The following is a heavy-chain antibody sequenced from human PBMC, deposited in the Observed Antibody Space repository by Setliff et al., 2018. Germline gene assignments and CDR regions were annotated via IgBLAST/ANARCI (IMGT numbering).Heavy chain of an antibody. Sequence: SETLSLTCTVSGYSISSGYYWGWIRQPPGKGLEWIGSIYHSGSTYYNPSLKSRVTISVDTSKNQFSLKLSSVTAADTAVYYCAREPTTAEGGDYWGQGTLVTVSS. D-gene: IGHD1-26*01. CDR1: GYSISSGYY. V-gene: IGHV4-38-2*02. CDR3: AREPTTAEGGDY. CDR2: IYHSGST. J-gene: IGHJ4*02.